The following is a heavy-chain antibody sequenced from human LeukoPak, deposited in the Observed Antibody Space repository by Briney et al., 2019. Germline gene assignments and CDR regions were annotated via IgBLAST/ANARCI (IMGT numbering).Heavy chain of an antibody. Sequence: SETLSLTCSVSGGSISTGAYYWGWIRQPPGKGLEWIGSIYYSGTTYYNPSLKSRVTISVDTSKNQFSLKLTSVTAADTAVYYCARQTGSGLFILPGGQGTLVTVSS. CDR1: GGSISTGAYY. CDR3: ARQTGSGLFILP. CDR2: IYYSGTT. J-gene: IGHJ4*02. D-gene: IGHD3/OR15-3a*01. V-gene: IGHV4-39*01.